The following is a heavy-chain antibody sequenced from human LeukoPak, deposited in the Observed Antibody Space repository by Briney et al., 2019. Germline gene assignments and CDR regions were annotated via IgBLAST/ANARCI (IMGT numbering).Heavy chain of an antibody. Sequence: PGRSLRLSCVASGFTFSTYGMHWVRQAPGKGLEWVAVIWYDGSNKSYGDSVKGRFTISRDNSKNTVYLQMNSLRAEDTAVYYCAKDRRRRGGDYYYYYMDVWGKGTAVTVSS. CDR3: AKDRRRRGGDYYYYYMDV. CDR2: IWYDGSNK. J-gene: IGHJ6*03. CDR1: GFTFSTYG. D-gene: IGHD2-21*01. V-gene: IGHV3-33*06.